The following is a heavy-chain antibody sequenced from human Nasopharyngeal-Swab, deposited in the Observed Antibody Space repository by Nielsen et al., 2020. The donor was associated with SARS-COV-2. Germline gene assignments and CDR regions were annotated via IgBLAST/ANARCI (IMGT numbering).Heavy chain of an antibody. Sequence: GESLKISCAASGFTFSSYAMHWVRQAPGKGLEWVAVISYDGSNKYYADSVKGRFTISRDSAKNTLFLQMNSLRDDDTAVYYCTGENWGVAYWGQGTLVTVSS. J-gene: IGHJ4*02. V-gene: IGHV3-30-3*01. CDR2: ISYDGSNK. CDR3: TGENWGVAY. D-gene: IGHD3-16*01. CDR1: GFTFSSYA.